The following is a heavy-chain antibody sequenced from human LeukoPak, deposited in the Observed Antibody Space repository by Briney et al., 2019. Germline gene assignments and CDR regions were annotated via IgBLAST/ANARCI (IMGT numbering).Heavy chain of an antibody. CDR1: GFTFSDYA. D-gene: IGHD2-2*01. CDR3: ARGPALYCTSSSCLDGVD. Sequence: GGSLRLSCAASGFTFSDYAMNWVRQAPGKGLEWVSSISSGGSYISYADSVKGRFTVSRDNAKDSLSLQMRSLRDEDTAVYYCARGPALYCTSSSCLDGVDWGQGTLVSVSS. CDR2: ISSGGSYI. V-gene: IGHV3-21*01. J-gene: IGHJ4*02.